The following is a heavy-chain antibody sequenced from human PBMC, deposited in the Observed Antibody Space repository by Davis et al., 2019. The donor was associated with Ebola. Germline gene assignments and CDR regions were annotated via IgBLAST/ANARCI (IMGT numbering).Heavy chain of an antibody. CDR3: ARLSQYYYGSGSYYKSDWFDP. Sequence: MPSETLSLTCTVSGGSISDYYWGWIRQPPGKGPEWIGSIYYSGSTYYNPSLKSRVTISVDTSKNQFSLKLSSVTAADTAVYYCARLSQYYYGSGSYYKSDWFDPWGQGTLVTVSS. CDR1: GGSISDYY. J-gene: IGHJ5*02. V-gene: IGHV4-39*01. CDR2: IYYSGST. D-gene: IGHD3-10*01.